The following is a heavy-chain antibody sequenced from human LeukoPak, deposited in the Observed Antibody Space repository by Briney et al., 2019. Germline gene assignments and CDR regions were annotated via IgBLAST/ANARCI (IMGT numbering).Heavy chain of an antibody. Sequence: SETLSLTCTVSAGSISSYYWSWIRQPPGKGLEWIGHISYNGSTNYNPSLKSRVTISVDTSKNQFSLKLTSLTPADTAVYYCARLSSFAFDIWGQGTMVTVSS. V-gene: IGHV4-59*01. CDR2: ISYNGST. J-gene: IGHJ3*02. CDR3: ARLSSFAFDI. D-gene: IGHD3-16*02. CDR1: AGSISSYY.